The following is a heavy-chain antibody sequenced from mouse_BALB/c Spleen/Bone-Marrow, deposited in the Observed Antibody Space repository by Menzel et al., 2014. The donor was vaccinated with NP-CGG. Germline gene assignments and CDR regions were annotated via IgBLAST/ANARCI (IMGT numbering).Heavy chain of an antibody. D-gene: IGHD1-1*02. CDR3: ARGGSYGY. CDR2: IFPGIGTT. J-gene: IGHJ2*01. V-gene: IGHV1S132*01. Sequence: QVHVKQSGAELVKPGASVKLSCKTSGYTFTNYWIQWVKQRPGQGLGWIGEIFPGIGTTYYNEKFKGKATLTIDTSSSTAYMQLSSLTSEDSAVYFCARGGSYGYWGQGTTLTVSS. CDR1: GYTFTNYW.